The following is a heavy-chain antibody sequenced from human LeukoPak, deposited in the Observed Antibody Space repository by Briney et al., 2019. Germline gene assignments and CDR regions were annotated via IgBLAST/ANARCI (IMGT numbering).Heavy chain of an antibody. CDR3: ARGGPLTGDPVLFVY. Sequence: ASVKVSCKASGYTFTDYYMHWVRPAPGQGLEWMGWINPNSGGTNYAQKFQGRVTMTRDTSISTAYMELSSLRSDDTAVYYCARGGPLTGDPVLFVYWGQGTLVTVSS. CDR1: GYTFTDYY. CDR2: INPNSGGT. V-gene: IGHV1-2*02. D-gene: IGHD7-27*01. J-gene: IGHJ4*02.